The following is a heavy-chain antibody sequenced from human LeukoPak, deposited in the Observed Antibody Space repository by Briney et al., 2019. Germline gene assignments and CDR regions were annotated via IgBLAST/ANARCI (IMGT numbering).Heavy chain of an antibody. CDR3: ARETRVRWTDY. D-gene: IGHD5-24*01. Sequence: GGSLRLSCVASGFTFSEYELNWVRQLPGKGLEWISHISTGGGSIHYADSVEGRFTISRDNAKNSLYLQMNSLRAEDTAVYYCARETRVRWTDYWGQGILVTVSS. V-gene: IGHV3-48*03. CDR2: ISTGGGSI. J-gene: IGHJ4*02. CDR1: GFTFSEYE.